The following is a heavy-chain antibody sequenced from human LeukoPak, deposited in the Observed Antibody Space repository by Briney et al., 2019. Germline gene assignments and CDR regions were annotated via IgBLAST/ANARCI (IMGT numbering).Heavy chain of an antibody. CDR3: AKGPTGDRWYFDL. Sequence: GGSLRLSCAASGFTVSSNYMSWVRQAPGKGLEWVSVIYSGGSIYYADSVKGRFTISRDNSKNTLYLQMNSLRAEDTAVYYCAKGPTGDRWYFDLWGRGTLVTVSS. J-gene: IGHJ2*01. CDR1: GFTVSSNY. D-gene: IGHD7-27*01. CDR2: IYSGGSI. V-gene: IGHV3-66*01.